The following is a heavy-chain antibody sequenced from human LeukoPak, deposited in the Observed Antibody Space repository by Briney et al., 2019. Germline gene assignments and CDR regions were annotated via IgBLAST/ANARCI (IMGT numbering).Heavy chain of an antibody. CDR2: IRYDGSNK. D-gene: IGHD6-13*01. J-gene: IGHJ6*03. CDR3: ARAGYSSSWYLSYYYYMDV. Sequence: GGSLRLSCAASGFTFSSYGMHWVRQAPGKGLEWVAFIRYDGSNKYYADSVKGRFTISRDNSKNTLNLQMNSLRAEDTAVYYCARAGYSSSWYLSYYYYMDVWGKGTTVTVSS. CDR1: GFTFSSYG. V-gene: IGHV3-30*02.